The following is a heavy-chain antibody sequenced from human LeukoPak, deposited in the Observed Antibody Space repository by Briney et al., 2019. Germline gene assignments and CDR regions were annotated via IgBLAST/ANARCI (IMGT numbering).Heavy chain of an antibody. D-gene: IGHD3-10*01. V-gene: IGHV3-30*04. CDR3: AREGGSGSYSHVGFDI. CDR1: GFTFISYA. Sequence: GGSLRLSCAASGFTFISYAIHWVRQAPGKGLEWVAVISFHGTDSFYADSVKGRFTISRDNSKNTLYLQMSSLRADDTAVYYCAREGGSGSYSHVGFDIWGQGTMVIVSS. CDR2: ISFHGTDS. J-gene: IGHJ3*02.